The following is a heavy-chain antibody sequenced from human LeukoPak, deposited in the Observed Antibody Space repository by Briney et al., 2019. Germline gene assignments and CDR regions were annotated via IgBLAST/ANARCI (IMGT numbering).Heavy chain of an antibody. V-gene: IGHV3-9*01. CDR3: AKETYYDILTGRHYGMDV. J-gene: IGHJ6*02. Sequence: GRSLRLSCAASGFTFDDYAMHWARQAPGKGLEWVSGISWNSGSIGYADSVRGRFTISRDNAKNSLYLQMNSLRAEDTALYYCAKETYYDILTGRHYGMDVWGQGTTVTVSS. D-gene: IGHD3-9*01. CDR2: ISWNSGSI. CDR1: GFTFDDYA.